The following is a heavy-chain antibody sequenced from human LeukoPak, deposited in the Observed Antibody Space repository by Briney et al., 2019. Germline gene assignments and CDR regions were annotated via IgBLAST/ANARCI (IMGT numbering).Heavy chain of an antibody. D-gene: IGHD1-1*01. CDR2: ISGSGVTT. CDR1: GFTFSSYA. J-gene: IGHJ4*02. CDR3: AKDMTFYK. Sequence: GGSLRLSCAASGFTFSSYAMSWVRRAPGKGLEWVSAISGSGVTTYYADSVKGRFTISRDNSKNTLYLQMNSLSAEDTAVYYCAKDMTFYKGGQGTLVTVSS. V-gene: IGHV3-23*01.